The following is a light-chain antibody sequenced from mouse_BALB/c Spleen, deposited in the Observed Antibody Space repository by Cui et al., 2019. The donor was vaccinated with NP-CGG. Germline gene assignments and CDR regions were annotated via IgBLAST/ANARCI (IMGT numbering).Light chain of an antibody. Sequence: QAVVTHEPALSTSPGETVTVTCRSSTGAVTTSNYANWVQEKPDHLFTGLIGGTNNRPPGVPARFSGSLIGDKAALTITGAQTEDEAIYFCALWYSNHWVFGGGTKLTVL. V-gene: IGLV1*01. CDR3: ALWYSNHWV. J-gene: IGLJ1*01. CDR1: TGAVTTSNY. CDR2: GTN.